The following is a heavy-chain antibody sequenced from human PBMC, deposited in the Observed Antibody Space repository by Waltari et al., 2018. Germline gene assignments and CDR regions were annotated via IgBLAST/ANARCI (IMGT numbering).Heavy chain of an antibody. D-gene: IGHD3-10*02. Sequence: QVQLQQWGAGLLKPSATLSLTCAVYGGSFSGYYWSWIRQPPGTGPGWIGEINHSRSTNYNPSLKSRVTISVDTSKNQFSLKLSSVTAADTAVYYCARGGRPPMFPSHPRKKYYFDYWGQGTLVTVSS. CDR2: INHSRST. J-gene: IGHJ4*02. CDR1: GGSFSGYY. CDR3: ARGGRPPMFPSHPRKKYYFDY. V-gene: IGHV4-34*01.